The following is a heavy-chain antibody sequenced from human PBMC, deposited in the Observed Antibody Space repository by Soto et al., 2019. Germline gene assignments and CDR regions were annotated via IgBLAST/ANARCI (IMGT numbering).Heavy chain of an antibody. Sequence: HPGGALRLSCVVSERTFSDHSMTWVRQVPGKGLEWVSAILGNGRTTYYTGSVRGRFTISRDNSRNTLFLQMNSLRVEDTALYFCAGRRGGAYYFDYWGQGTLVTVSS. V-gene: IGHV3-23*01. CDR2: ILGNGRTT. CDR3: AGRRGGAYYFDY. D-gene: IGHD3-10*01. J-gene: IGHJ4*02. CDR1: ERTFSDHS.